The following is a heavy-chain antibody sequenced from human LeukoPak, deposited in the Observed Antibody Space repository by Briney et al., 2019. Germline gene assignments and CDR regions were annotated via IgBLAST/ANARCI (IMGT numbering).Heavy chain of an antibody. D-gene: IGHD1-26*01. V-gene: IGHV3-72*01. CDR3: AKDRGMVGASVRAFDY. CDR1: GFTFSDHY. J-gene: IGHJ4*02. Sequence: GGSLRLSCAASGFTFSDHYMDWVRQAPGKGLEWVARIWNKPDGYTTEYAASVRGRFTISRDDSNNSLFLQMSSLRGEDTALYYCAKDRGMVGASVRAFDYWGQGTLVTVSS. CDR2: IWNKPDGYTT.